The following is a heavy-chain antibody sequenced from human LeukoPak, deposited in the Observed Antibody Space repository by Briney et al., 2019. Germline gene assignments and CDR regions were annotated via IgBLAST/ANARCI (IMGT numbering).Heavy chain of an antibody. J-gene: IGHJ4*02. CDR3: ARDYYYDSSGYPSYFDY. V-gene: IGHV3-30-3*01. CDR2: ISYDGSNK. Sequence: PGGSLRLSCAASGFTFSSYAMHWVRQAPGKGLEWVAVISYDGSNKYYADSVKGRLTISRDNSKNTLYLQMNSLRAEDTAVYYCARDYYYDSSGYPSYFDYWGQGTLVTVSS. CDR1: GFTFSSYA. D-gene: IGHD3-22*01.